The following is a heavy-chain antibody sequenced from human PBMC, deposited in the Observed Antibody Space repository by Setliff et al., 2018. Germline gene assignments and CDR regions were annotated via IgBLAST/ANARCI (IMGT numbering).Heavy chain of an antibody. CDR1: GYTFTSYG. CDR2: ISVYNGNT. J-gene: IGHJ3*01. Sequence: ASVKVSCKASGYTFTSYGFSWVRQAPGQGLEWMGRISVYNGNTNYGQKYQGRVAMTTDTSTNTVYMELRSLRSDDTAVYLCVREYSGGGLTWGQGTMVTVS. CDR3: VREYSGGGLT. V-gene: IGHV1-18*01. D-gene: IGHD1-26*01.